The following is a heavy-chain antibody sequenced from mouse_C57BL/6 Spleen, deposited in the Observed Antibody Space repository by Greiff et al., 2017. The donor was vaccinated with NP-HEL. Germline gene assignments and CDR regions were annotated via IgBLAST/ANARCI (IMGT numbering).Heavy chain of an antibody. CDR1: GYTFTSYW. Sequence: VQLQQPGAELVKPGASVKLSCKASGYTFTSYWMQWVKQRPGQGLEWIGEIDPSDSYTNYNQKFKGKATLTVDTSSSTAYMQLSSLTSEDSAVYYCATSGGGYYGAMDYWGQGTSVTVSS. V-gene: IGHV1-50*01. J-gene: IGHJ4*01. CDR2: IDPSDSYT. D-gene: IGHD1-2*01. CDR3: ATSGGGYYGAMDY.